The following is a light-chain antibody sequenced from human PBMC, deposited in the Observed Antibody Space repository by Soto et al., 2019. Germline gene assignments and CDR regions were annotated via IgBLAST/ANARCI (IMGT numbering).Light chain of an antibody. CDR1: QGISSY. J-gene: IGKJ3*01. Sequence: DIQLTQSPSFLSSSVGDRVTITCRASQGISSYLAWYQQKPGNAPKLLIYAASTWQSGVPSRFSGSGSGTEFPPTISSQQTEDFASYYCQQLNRHPFTFGHGTKLDIK. CDR3: QQLNRHPFT. CDR2: AAS. V-gene: IGKV1-9*01.